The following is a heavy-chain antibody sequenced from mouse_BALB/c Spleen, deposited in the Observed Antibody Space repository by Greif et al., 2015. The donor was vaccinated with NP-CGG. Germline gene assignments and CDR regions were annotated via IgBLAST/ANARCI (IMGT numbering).Heavy chain of an antibody. CDR3: AREDGYYGFAY. CDR2: IHYSGST. D-gene: IGHD2-3*01. CDR1: GYSITSGYS. Sequence: EVKLMESGPDLVEPSQSLSLTCTVTGYSITSGYSWHWIRQFPGNKLEWMGYIHYSGSTNYNPSLKSRISITRDTSKNQFFLRLNSVTTEDTATYYCAREDGYYGFAYWGQGTLVTVSA. V-gene: IGHV3-1*02. J-gene: IGHJ3*01.